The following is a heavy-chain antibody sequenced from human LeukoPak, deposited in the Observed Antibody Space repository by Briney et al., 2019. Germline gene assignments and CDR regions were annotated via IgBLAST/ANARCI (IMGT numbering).Heavy chain of an antibody. Sequence: KPSETLSLTCTVSGGSISSSSYYWGWIRQPPGKGLEWIGSIYYSGSTYYNPSLKSRVTISVDTSKNQFSLKLSSVTAADTAVYYCASPKGIFLWFGELFAFDIWGQGTMVTVSS. D-gene: IGHD3-10*01. V-gene: IGHV4-39*01. J-gene: IGHJ3*02. CDR3: ASPKGIFLWFGELFAFDI. CDR1: GGSISSSSYY. CDR2: IYYSGST.